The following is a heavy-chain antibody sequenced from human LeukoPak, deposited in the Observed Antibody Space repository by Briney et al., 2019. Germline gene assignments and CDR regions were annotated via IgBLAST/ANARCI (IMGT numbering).Heavy chain of an antibody. CDR3: ARDRYYYGSGSLTRFDP. CDR1: GYSISSGYY. D-gene: IGHD3-10*01. CDR2: IYHSGST. V-gene: IGHV4-38-2*02. Sequence: SETLSLTCTVSGYSISSGYYWGWIRQPPGKGLEWIGSIYHSGSTYYNPSLKSRVTISVDTSKNQFSLKLSSVTAADTAVYYCARDRYYYGSGSLTRFDPWGQGTLVTVSS. J-gene: IGHJ5*02.